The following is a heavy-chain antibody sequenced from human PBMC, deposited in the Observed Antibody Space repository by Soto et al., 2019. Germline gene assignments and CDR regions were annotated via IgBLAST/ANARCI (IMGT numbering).Heavy chain of an antibody. CDR3: AKDFGRSGGSGFDY. Sequence: GGSLRLSCAASGFTFSKYWMHWVRQTPGKGLVWVSRITSDGSSTTYADSMKGRFTISRDNAKNTLYLQMNSLRAEDTAVYYCAKDFGRSGGSGFDYWGQGTLVTVSS. CDR1: GFTFSKYW. J-gene: IGHJ4*02. V-gene: IGHV3-74*01. CDR2: ITSDGSST. D-gene: IGHD2-15*01.